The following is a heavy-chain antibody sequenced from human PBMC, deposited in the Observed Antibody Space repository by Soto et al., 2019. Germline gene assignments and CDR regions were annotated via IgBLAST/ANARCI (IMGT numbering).Heavy chain of an antibody. V-gene: IGHV4-59*08. J-gene: IGHJ4*02. CDR1: GGSISSYY. CDR3: ARHEAGGYSGYDYFDY. D-gene: IGHD5-12*01. Sequence: SETLSLTCTVSGGSISSYYWSWIRQPPGKGLEWIGYIYYSGSTNYNPSLKSRVTISVDTSKNQFSLKLSSVTAADTAVYYCARHEAGGYSGYDYFDYWGQGTLVTVSS. CDR2: IYYSGST.